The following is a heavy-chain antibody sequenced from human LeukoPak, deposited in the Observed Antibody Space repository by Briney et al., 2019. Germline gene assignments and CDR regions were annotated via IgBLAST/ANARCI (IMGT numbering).Heavy chain of an antibody. Sequence: GGSLRLSCAASGFTFSYFAFHWVRQAPGKGLEFVSTISSDGFRTNYANSVKGRFAISRDNFKNMLFLQMGSLRDEDTAVYYCARDLGTTGSNFDLWGQGSLVTVSS. CDR3: ARDLGTTGSNFDL. V-gene: IGHV3-64*01. CDR1: GFTFSYFA. D-gene: IGHD1/OR15-1a*01. J-gene: IGHJ4*02. CDR2: ISSDGFRT.